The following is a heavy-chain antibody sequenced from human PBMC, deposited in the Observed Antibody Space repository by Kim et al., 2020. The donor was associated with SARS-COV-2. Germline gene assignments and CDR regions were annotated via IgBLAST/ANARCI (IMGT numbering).Heavy chain of an antibody. Sequence: YADSGKGRFTNSRDNSKDTLYLHMNSLRAEDTAVYYGAKSAYSVLDAFDIWGQGTMVPVSS. J-gene: IGHJ3*02. CDR3: AKSAYSVLDAFDI. V-gene: IGHV3-23*01. D-gene: IGHD4-4*01.